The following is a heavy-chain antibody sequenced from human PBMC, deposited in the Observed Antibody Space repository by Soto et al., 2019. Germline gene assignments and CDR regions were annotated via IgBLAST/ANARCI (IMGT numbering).Heavy chain of an antibody. D-gene: IGHD3-3*01. V-gene: IGHV3-72*01. Sequence: EVQLVESGGGLVQPGGSLRLSCAVSGFTLSNYYMDWVRQAPGKGLEWVGRTRNKASGYSTEYAASVKGGFTISRDESKNSLFLQMNSLKTEDTAVYYCARSGSDYFDYWGQGTLVTVSS. J-gene: IGHJ4*02. CDR1: GFTLSNYY. CDR2: TRNKASGYST. CDR3: ARSGSDYFDY.